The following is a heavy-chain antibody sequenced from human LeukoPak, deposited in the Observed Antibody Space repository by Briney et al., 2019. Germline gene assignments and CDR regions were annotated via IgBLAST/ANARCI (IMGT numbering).Heavy chain of an antibody. CDR1: GSSFTSYW. CDR2: IYPGDSDT. D-gene: IGHD3-22*01. CDR3: ARLALNKHYYDSSGYYLGYFDY. Sequence: MRGESLKISCKGSGSSFTSYWIGWVRQLPGKGLEWMGIIYPGDSDTRYSPSFQGQVTISADKSISTAYLQWSSLKASDTAMYYCARLALNKHYYDSSGYYLGYFDYWGQGTLVTVSS. V-gene: IGHV5-51*01. J-gene: IGHJ4*02.